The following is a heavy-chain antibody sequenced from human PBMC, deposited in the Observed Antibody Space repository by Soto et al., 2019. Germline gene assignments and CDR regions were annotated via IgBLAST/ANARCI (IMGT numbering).Heavy chain of an antibody. Sequence: GGSLRLSCSASGFTFXSYAMNWVRQAPGKGLEWVSVISGSGGSTYYADSVKGRFTISRDNSKNTLYLLMNSLRAEDTAVYYCARRSSSWYFDYWGQGTLVTVSS. CDR3: ARRSSSWYFDY. J-gene: IGHJ4*02. CDR2: ISGSGGST. D-gene: IGHD6-13*01. V-gene: IGHV3-23*01. CDR1: GFTFXSYA.